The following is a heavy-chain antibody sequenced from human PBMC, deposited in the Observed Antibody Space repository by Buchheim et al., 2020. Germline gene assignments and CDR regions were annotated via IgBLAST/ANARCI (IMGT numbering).Heavy chain of an antibody. CDR2: IRGSGDGA. CDR1: GFTFNGYA. J-gene: IGHJ4*02. V-gene: IGHV3-23*01. CDR3: AKDRVAVATRSFDY. Sequence: VQLLESGGGLVQPGGSLRLSCAASGFTFNGYAMTWVRQAPGKGLEWISTIRGSGDGAYYADSVKGRFTISRDNSKKPVYLQIDGLRAEDTAVYYCAKDRVAVATRSFDYWGQGTL. D-gene: IGHD6-19*01.